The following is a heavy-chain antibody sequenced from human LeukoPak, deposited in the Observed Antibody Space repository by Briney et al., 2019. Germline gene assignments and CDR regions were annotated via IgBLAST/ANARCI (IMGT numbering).Heavy chain of an antibody. CDR2: IRSKANSYAT. Sequence: GGSLRLSCAASGFTFSGSAMHWVRQASGKGLEWVGRIRSKANSYATAYAASVKGRFTISRDDSKNTAYLQMNSLKTEDTAVYYCTSGGFGELLYPEREFDYWGQGTLVTVSS. CDR1: GFTFSGSA. J-gene: IGHJ4*02. CDR3: TSGGFGELLYPEREFDY. V-gene: IGHV3-73*01. D-gene: IGHD3-10*01.